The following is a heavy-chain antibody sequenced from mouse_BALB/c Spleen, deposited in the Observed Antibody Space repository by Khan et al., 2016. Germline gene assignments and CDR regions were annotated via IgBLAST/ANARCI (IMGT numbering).Heavy chain of an antibody. CDR2: ISYSGST. Sequence: EVQLQESGPGLVKPSQSLSLTCTVTGYSITSDYAWNWIRQFPGNKLEWMGYISYSGSTSYNPSLKSRISIPRDTSKNQLFLQLNSVTTEDTATXYCDRDYYGSSYFDYWGQGTTLTVSS. V-gene: IGHV3-2*02. D-gene: IGHD1-1*01. J-gene: IGHJ2*01. CDR1: GYSITSDYA. CDR3: DRDYYGSSYFDY.